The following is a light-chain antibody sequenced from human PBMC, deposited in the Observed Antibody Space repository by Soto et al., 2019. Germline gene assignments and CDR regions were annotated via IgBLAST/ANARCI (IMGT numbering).Light chain of an antibody. CDR1: SSNIGAGYD. J-gene: IGLJ2*01. CDR3: AAWDDSLNGVV. CDR2: GNI. Sequence: QSVLTQPPSVSGAPGQRVTISCTGSSSNIGAGYDVHWYQQLPGTAPKLLIDGNINRPSGVPDRFSGSKSVTSASLAITGLQAEDEADYYCAAWDDSLNGVVFGGGTQLTVL. V-gene: IGLV1-40*01.